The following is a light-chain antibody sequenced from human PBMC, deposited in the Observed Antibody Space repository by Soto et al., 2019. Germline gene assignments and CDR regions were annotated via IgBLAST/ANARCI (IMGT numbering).Light chain of an antibody. J-gene: IGLJ1*01. CDR2: DVS. V-gene: IGLV2-11*01. CDR1: SSDVGGYNY. CDR3: SSYAGNYTYV. Sequence: QSALTQPRSVSGSPGQSVTVSCTGTSSDVGGYNYVSWLQQFPGRAPKLMIYDVSERPSGVPDRFSGSKSANTASLTISGLQADDEADYYCSSYAGNYTYVFGSGTKVTVL.